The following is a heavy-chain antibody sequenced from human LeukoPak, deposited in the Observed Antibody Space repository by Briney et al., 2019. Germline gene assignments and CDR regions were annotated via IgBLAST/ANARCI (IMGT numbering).Heavy chain of an antibody. CDR2: TTWKTHRT. Sequence: GGSLRLSCAASGFTFNDDTMHWVRQTPGRGLEWVSFTTWKTHRTNYADSVKGRFTVSRDNRKDSLYLQMNSLSTEDTGLYHCASEVGYRSLGYLGQGTLVTVSS. CDR1: GFTFNDDT. D-gene: IGHD3-3*01. CDR3: ASEVGYRSLGY. J-gene: IGHJ4*02. V-gene: IGHV3-43*01.